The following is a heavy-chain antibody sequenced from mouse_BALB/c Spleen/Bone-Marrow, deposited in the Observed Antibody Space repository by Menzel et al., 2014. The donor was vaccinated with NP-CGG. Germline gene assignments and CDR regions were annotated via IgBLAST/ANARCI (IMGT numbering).Heavy chain of an antibody. CDR1: GYTFTSYT. CDR3: ARRFAY. V-gene: IGHV1-4*01. CDR2: INPSSGYT. J-gene: IGHJ3*01. Sequence: VKLMESGAELARPGASVKMSCKASGYTFTSYTMHWVKRRPGQGLEWIGYINPSSGYTNYNQKFKDKATLTADKSSSTAYMQLSSLTSEDSAVYYCARRFAYWGQGTLVTVSA.